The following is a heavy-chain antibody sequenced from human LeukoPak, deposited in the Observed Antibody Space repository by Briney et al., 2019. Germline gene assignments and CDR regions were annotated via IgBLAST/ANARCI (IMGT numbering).Heavy chain of an antibody. Sequence: SETLSLTCAVSGGSISSGGYSWSWIRQPPGKGLEWIGYIYYSGSTYYNPSLKSRVTISVDTSKNQFSLKLSSVTAADTAVYYCARDGARNWLDPWGQGTLVTVSS. CDR2: IYYSGST. D-gene: IGHD4/OR15-4a*01. V-gene: IGHV4-30-4*07. J-gene: IGHJ5*02. CDR3: ARDGARNWLDP. CDR1: GGSISSGGYS.